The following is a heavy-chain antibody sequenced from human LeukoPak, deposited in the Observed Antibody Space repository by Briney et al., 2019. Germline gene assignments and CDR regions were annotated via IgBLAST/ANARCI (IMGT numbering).Heavy chain of an antibody. D-gene: IGHD6-13*01. CDR3: ARLSEQPGYNWFDP. J-gene: IGHJ5*02. Sequence: SETLSLTCTVSGGSISRSSYYWGWIRQPPGKGLEWIGSIYYSGSTFYNPSLKSRVTISVVTSKNQFSVTLRSVTAADTALYYCARLSEQPGYNWFDPWGQGTLVTVSA. CDR2: IYYSGST. CDR1: GGSISRSSYY. V-gene: IGHV4-39*01.